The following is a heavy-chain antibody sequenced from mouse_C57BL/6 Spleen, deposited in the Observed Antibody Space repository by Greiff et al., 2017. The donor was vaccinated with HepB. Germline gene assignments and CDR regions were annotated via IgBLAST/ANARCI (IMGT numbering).Heavy chain of an antibody. J-gene: IGHJ1*03. Sequence: VQLQQSGAELVRPGTSVKVSCKASGYAFTNYLIEWVKQRPGQGLEWIGVINPGSGGTNYNETFKGKATLTADKSSSTAYMQLSSLTSEDSAVYVCASPSHYYGSSYDWYFDVWGTGTTVTVSS. V-gene: IGHV1-54*01. CDR3: ASPSHYYGSSYDWYFDV. D-gene: IGHD1-1*01. CDR1: GYAFTNYL. CDR2: INPGSGGT.